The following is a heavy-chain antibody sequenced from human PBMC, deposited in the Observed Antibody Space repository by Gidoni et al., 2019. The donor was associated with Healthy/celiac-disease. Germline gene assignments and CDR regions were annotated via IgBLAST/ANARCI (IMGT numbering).Heavy chain of an antibody. CDR1: GFTFSSYA. J-gene: IGHJ3*02. CDR2: ISGSGGST. CDR3: AKSQDYYDSSGYCFDI. D-gene: IGHD3-22*01. V-gene: IGHV3-23*01. Sequence: EVQLLESGGGLVQPGGSLRLSCAASGFTFSSYAMSWVRQAPGKGLEWVSAISGSGGSTYYADSVKGRFTISRDNSKNTLYLQMNSLRAEDTAVYYCAKSQDYYDSSGYCFDIWGQGTMVTVSS.